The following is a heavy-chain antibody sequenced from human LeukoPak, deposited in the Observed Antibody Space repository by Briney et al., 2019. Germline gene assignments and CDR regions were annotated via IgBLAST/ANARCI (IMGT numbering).Heavy chain of an antibody. Sequence: SQTLSLTCTVSGGSFSSGSYYWRWLRQPAGKGLEWIGRIYTSGSTNYNPSLKSRVTISVDTSKNQFSLKLSSVTAADTAVYYCARGGGDWGSHQSDYWGQGTLVTVSS. J-gene: IGHJ4*02. CDR1: GGSFSSGSYY. CDR3: ARGGGDWGSHQSDY. CDR2: IYTSGST. D-gene: IGHD2-21*01. V-gene: IGHV4-61*02.